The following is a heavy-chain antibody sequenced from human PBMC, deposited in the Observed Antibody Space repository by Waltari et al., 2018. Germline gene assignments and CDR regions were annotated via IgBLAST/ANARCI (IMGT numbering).Heavy chain of an antibody. CDR1: GFSLRTTVVA. CDR2: IFGNDDK. CDR3: AHPLNWGSAAFDI. J-gene: IGHJ3*02. Sequence: QITLTESGPTLGKPTQTLTLTCTFSGFSLRTTVVAVGWIRQPPGQALEWLALIFGNDDKRYSPSLNSRLPITKDTSKNQLVLTMTNRDPVDTATYSCAHPLNWGSAAFDIWGQGTMVTVSS. V-gene: IGHV2-5*01. D-gene: IGHD7-27*01.